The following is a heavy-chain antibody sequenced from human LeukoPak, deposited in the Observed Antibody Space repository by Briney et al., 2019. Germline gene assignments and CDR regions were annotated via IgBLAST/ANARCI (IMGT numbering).Heavy chain of an antibody. Sequence: PSETLSLTCTVSGGSISSYYWSWIRQPAGKGLEWFGRIYTSGSTNYNPSLKSRVTMSVDTSKNQFSLKLSSVTAADTAVYYCARDGVGAISDAFDIWGQGTMVTVSS. J-gene: IGHJ3*02. CDR3: ARDGVGAISDAFDI. CDR1: GGSISSYY. V-gene: IGHV4-4*07. D-gene: IGHD1-26*01. CDR2: IYTSGST.